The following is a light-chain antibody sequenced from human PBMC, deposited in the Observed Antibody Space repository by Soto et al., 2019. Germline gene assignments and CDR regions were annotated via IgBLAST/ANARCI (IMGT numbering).Light chain of an antibody. CDR3: QSYDSSLSGYV. CDR2: EGT. J-gene: IGLJ1*01. V-gene: IGLV2-14*02. Sequence: QSALTQPASVSGSPGQSITIPCTGTSSDVGSYNLVSWFQQHPGKVPKLIIYEGTKRPSGVSDRLSGSKSGTSASLAITGLQAEDEADYYCQSYDSSLSGYVFGTGTKVTVL. CDR1: SSDVGSYNL.